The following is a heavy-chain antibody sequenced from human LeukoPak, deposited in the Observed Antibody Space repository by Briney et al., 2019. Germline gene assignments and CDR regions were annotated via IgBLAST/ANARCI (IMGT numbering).Heavy chain of an antibody. D-gene: IGHD2-15*01. V-gene: IGHV3-20*04. J-gene: IGHJ1*01. Sequence: GGSLRLSCAASGFTFDDYGMSWVRQAPGKGLEWVSGINWNGGSTGYADSVKGRFTISRDNSKNTLYLQMNSLRAEDTAVYYCAKDGNIVVVVAAPEYFQHWGQGTLVTVSS. CDR3: AKDGNIVVVVAAPEYFQH. CDR1: GFTFDDYG. CDR2: INWNGGST.